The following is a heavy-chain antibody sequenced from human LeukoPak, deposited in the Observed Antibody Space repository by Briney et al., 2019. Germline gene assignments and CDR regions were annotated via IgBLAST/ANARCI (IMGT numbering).Heavy chain of an antibody. V-gene: IGHV3-30*18. CDR3: AKGNDIGGYYYPHFDY. J-gene: IGHJ4*02. Sequence: GGSLRLSCGASGFTFSSYAMSWVRQAPGKGLEWVAVISSDGNNKNYVDSVKGRFTFSRDNSKNTLYLQMNSLRAEDTAVYYCAKGNDIGGYYYPHFDYWGQGTLVTVSS. CDR2: ISSDGNNK. CDR1: GFTFSSYA. D-gene: IGHD3-22*01.